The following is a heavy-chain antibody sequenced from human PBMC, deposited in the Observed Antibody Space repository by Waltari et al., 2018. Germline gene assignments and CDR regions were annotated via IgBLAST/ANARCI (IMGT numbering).Heavy chain of an antibody. CDR2: INHSGST. D-gene: IGHD2-15*01. Sequence: VQLPQWGAGLLTPSATLSLTCAVYGGSFSCYSWSWIRQPPGKGLEWIGEINHSGSTNYNPSLKSRVTISVDTSKNQFSLKLSSVTAADTAVYYCASGCSGGSCYHRYWGQGTLVTVSS. CDR1: GGSFSCYS. V-gene: IGHV4-34*01. J-gene: IGHJ4*02. CDR3: ASGCSGGSCYHRY.